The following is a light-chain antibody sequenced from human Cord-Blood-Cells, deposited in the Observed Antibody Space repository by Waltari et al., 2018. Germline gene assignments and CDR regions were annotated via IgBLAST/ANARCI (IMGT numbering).Light chain of an antibody. CDR1: SSDVGGYNY. V-gene: IGLV2-11*01. CDR3: CSYAGSYTWV. Sequence: QSALPQPRSVSGSAGQSVTISCTGTSSDVGGYNYVSWYQQHPGKAPKLMIYYVIKRPSGVPDRFSGSKSGNTASLTISGLQAEDEADYYCCSYAGSYTWVFGGGTKLTVL. CDR2: YVI. J-gene: IGLJ3*02.